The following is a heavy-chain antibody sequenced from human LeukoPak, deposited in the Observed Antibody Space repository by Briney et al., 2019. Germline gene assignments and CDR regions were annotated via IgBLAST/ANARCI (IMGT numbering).Heavy chain of an antibody. CDR3: ARESAGYCSGGSCRPGGWFDP. CDR1: GFTFGTYE. J-gene: IGHJ5*02. CDR2: ISSSSSYI. V-gene: IGHV3-21*01. Sequence: PGGSLRLSCAASGFTFGTYEMNWVRQAPGKGLEWVSSISSSSSYIYYADSVKGRFTISRDNAKNSLYLQMNSLRAEDTAVYYCARESAGYCSGGSCRPGGWFDPWGQGTLVTVSS. D-gene: IGHD2-15*01.